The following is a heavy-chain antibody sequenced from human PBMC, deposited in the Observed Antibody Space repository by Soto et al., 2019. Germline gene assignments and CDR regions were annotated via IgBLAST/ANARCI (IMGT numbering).Heavy chain of an antibody. D-gene: IGHD3-10*01. J-gene: IGHJ3*02. CDR3: ARGRYYYCSGSYYNDAFDI. CDR1: GGSISRYY. V-gene: IGHV4-59*01. Sequence: SETLSFTCTVSGGSISRYYWSWIRQPLGKGLEWIEYIYYSESTNYNPSPTSRVTISEDTSKIQFSLKLSSVTAVDTAVYYCARGRYYYCSGSYYNDAFDIWGQGTMVTVS. CDR2: IYYSEST.